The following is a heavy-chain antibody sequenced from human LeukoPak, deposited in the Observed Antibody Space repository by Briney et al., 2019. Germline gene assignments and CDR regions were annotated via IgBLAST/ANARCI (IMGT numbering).Heavy chain of an antibody. D-gene: IGHD6-6*01. V-gene: IGHV1-46*03. CDR2: INPSGGST. CDR1: GYTFTSYY. Sequence: GASVKVSCKASGYTFTSYYMHWVPQAPGQGLEWMGIINPSGGSTSYAQKFQGRVTMTRDTSTSTVYMELSSLRSEDTAVYYCARVRSSSPRYNWFDPWGQGTLVTVSS. J-gene: IGHJ5*02. CDR3: ARVRSSSPRYNWFDP.